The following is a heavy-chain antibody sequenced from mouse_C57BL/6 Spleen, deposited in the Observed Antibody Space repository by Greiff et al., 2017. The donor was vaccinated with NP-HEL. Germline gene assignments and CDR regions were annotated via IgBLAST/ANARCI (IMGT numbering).Heavy chain of an antibody. CDR3: ARGDYDGEYFDV. V-gene: IGHV3-6*01. CDR2: ISYDGSN. Sequence: DVKLQESGPGLVKPSQSLSLTCSVTGYSITSGYYWNWIRQFPGNKLEWMGDISYDGSNNYNPSLKNRISITRDTSKNQFFLKLNSVTTEDTATYYCARGDYDGEYFDVWGTGTTVTVSS. CDR1: GYSITSGYY. D-gene: IGHD2-4*01. J-gene: IGHJ1*03.